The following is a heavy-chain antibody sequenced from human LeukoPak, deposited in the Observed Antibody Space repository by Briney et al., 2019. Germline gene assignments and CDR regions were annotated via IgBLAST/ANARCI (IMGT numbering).Heavy chain of an antibody. Sequence: GGSLRLSCAAPGFTFSSYWMHWVRPGPGKGLVWVSRINSDGSSTRYADSVKGRFTISRDNSKNTLYLQMNSLRAEDTAVYYCARGSYSHYGMDVWGQGTTVTVSS. CDR3: ARGSYSHYGMDV. CDR1: GFTFSSYW. CDR2: INSDGSST. J-gene: IGHJ6*02. V-gene: IGHV3-74*01. D-gene: IGHD1-26*01.